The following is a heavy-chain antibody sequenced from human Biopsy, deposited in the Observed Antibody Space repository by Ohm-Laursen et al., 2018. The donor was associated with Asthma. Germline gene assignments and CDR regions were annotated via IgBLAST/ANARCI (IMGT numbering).Heavy chain of an antibody. V-gene: IGHV4-39*01. CDR2: MYHSGSP. J-gene: IGHJ4*02. D-gene: IGHD3-22*01. CDR3: VRHQYSSSWSTFDY. Sequence: TLSLTCTVSGGSITSSSYYWGWIRQPPGKGMEWIRSMYHSGSPYYHPSLKSRATISVDMSKNQLSLKMSSVTAADTAVYFCVRHQYSSSWSTFDYWGQGALVTVSS. CDR1: GGSITSSSYY.